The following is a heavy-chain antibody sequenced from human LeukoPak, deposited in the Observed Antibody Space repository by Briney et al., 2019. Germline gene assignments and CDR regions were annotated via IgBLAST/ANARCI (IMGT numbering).Heavy chain of an antibody. CDR1: GFTLNYYW. Sequence: GGSLRLSCEASGFTLNYYWMSWVRQAPGKGQEWVANINKDGSEKYFVDSVKGRFTISRDNAQNSVFLQMDSLRVDDTAVYYCARWVSQYYFDYWGQGTHVTVSS. J-gene: IGHJ4*02. V-gene: IGHV3-7*01. CDR3: ARWVSQYYFDY. CDR2: INKDGSEK. D-gene: IGHD2-21*01.